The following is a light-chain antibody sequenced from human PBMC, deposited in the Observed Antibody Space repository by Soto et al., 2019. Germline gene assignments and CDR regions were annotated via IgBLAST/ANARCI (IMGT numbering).Light chain of an antibody. J-gene: IGKJ1*01. CDR3: QQYGSSPET. CDR1: QSVSSY. Sequence: EIVLTQSPATLSLSPGERATLSCLASQSVSSYLAWYQQKPGQAPRLLIYGASSRATGIPDRFSGSGSGTDFTLTISRLEPEDFAVYYCQQYGSSPETFGQGTKVDI. V-gene: IGKV3-20*01. CDR2: GAS.